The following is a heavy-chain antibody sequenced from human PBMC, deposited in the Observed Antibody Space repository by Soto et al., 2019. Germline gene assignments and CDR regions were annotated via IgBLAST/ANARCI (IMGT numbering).Heavy chain of an antibody. D-gene: IGHD5-12*01. CDR1: GFTFSDYS. V-gene: IGHV3-21*01. CDR2: ISGSRSYI. J-gene: IGHJ6*02. CDR3: ARDPNIGAA. Sequence: EVQLVESGGGLVKPGGSLRLSCAASGFTFSDYSMNWVRQAPGKGLEWVSSISGSRSYIYYADSVKGRFTISRDNAKNSLDLQMTSLRAEDTAVYYCARDPNIGAAGGQGPTVTVSS.